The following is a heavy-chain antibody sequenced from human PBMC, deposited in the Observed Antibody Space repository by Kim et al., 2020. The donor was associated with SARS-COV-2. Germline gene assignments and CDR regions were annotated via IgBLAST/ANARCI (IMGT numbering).Heavy chain of an antibody. V-gene: IGHV3-49*04. Sequence: GGSLRLSCTASGFTFGDYAMSWVRQAPGKGLEWVGFIRSKAYGGTTEYAASVKGRFTISRDDSKSIAYLQMNSLKTEDTAVYYCTRDWENFYGSGTDFDYWGQGTLVTVSS. CDR1: GFTFGDYA. J-gene: IGHJ4*02. CDR2: IRSKAYGGTT. D-gene: IGHD3-10*01. CDR3: TRDWENFYGSGTDFDY.